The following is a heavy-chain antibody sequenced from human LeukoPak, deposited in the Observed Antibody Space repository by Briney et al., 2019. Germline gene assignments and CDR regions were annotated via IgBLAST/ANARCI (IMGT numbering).Heavy chain of an antibody. CDR2: IYHSGST. CDR3: ARLITFGGVIARRARWDY. J-gene: IGHJ4*02. CDR1: GYSISSGYY. D-gene: IGHD3-16*02. Sequence: SETLSLTCTVSGYSISSGYYWGWIRQPPGKGLEWIGSIYHSGSTYYNPSLKSRVTISVDTSKNQFSLKLSSVTAADTAVYYCARLITFGGVIARRARWDYWGQGTLVTVSS. V-gene: IGHV4-38-2*02.